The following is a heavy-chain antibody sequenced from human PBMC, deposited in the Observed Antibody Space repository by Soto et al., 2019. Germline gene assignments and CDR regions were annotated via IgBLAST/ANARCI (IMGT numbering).Heavy chain of an antibody. Sequence: PSETLSLTCAVSGGSISSSNWWSWVRQPPGKGLEWIGEIYHSGSTNYNPSLKSRVAISVDKSKNQFSLKLSPVTAADTAVYYCARAGRGYCSGGSCYSGLHGMDVWGQGTTVTVSS. CDR3: ARAGRGYCSGGSCYSGLHGMDV. CDR1: GGSISSSNW. D-gene: IGHD2-15*01. V-gene: IGHV4-4*02. CDR2: IYHSGST. J-gene: IGHJ6*02.